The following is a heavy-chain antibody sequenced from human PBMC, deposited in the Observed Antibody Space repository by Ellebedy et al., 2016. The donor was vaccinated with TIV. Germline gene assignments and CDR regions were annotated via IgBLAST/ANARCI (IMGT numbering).Heavy chain of an antibody. CDR2: INPNSGGT. D-gene: IGHD6-6*01. CDR3: AINQQLGY. V-gene: IGHV1-2*04. Sequence: ASVKVSCKASGYTFTSYFMQWVRQAPGQGLEWMGWINPNSGGTNYAQKFQGWVTMTRDTSISTAYMELSRLRSDDTAVYYCAINQQLGYWGQGTLVTVSS. J-gene: IGHJ4*02. CDR1: GYTFTSYF.